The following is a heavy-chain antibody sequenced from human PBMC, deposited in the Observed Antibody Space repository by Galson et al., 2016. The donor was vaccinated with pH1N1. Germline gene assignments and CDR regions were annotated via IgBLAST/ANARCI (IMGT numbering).Heavy chain of an antibody. CDR2: IYWNDDK. CDR1: GFSLSTNRVG. V-gene: IGHV2-5*01. D-gene: IGHD4-17*01. Sequence: PALVKPTQTLTLTCTFSGFSLSTNRVGVGWIRQPPGKALEWLAVIYWNDDKRYSPSLKSRLTITKDTSKNPVVLTMTNMDPVDTATYYCAHSTYGYYSGYFQHWGQGTLVTVSS. CDR3: AHSTYGYYSGYFQH. J-gene: IGHJ1*01.